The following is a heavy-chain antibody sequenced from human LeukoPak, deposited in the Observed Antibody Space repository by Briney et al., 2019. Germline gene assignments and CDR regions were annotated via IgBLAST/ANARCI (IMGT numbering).Heavy chain of an antibody. J-gene: IGHJ4*02. Sequence: PSETLSLTCTVSGGSIGSSSYYWGWIRQPPGKGLEWIGSIYYSGSTYYNPSLKSRVTISVDTSKNQFSLKLSSVTAADTAVYYCARRQSTYCSSTSCYRRDVDYWGQGTLVTVSS. CDR2: IYYSGST. D-gene: IGHD2-2*01. V-gene: IGHV4-39*01. CDR3: ARRQSTYCSSTSCYRRDVDY. CDR1: GGSIGSSSYY.